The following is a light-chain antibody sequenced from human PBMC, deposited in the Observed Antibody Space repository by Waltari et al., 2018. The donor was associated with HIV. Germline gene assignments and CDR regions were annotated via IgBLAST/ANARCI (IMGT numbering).Light chain of an antibody. V-gene: IGLV6-57*03. CDR3: QSYDSSNQV. J-gene: IGLJ3*02. Sequence: NFMLTQPPSVSESPGKTVTISCTRSSGSIADNYVQWYQQRPGSAPTTVIYEDNQRPSGVPDRFSGSIDSSSNSASLTSSGLKTEDEADYYCQSYDSSNQVFGGGTQLTVL. CDR2: EDN. CDR1: SGSIADNY.